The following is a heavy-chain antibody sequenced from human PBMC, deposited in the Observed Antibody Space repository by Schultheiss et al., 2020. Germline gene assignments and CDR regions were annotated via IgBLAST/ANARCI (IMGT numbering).Heavy chain of an antibody. CDR2: ISGSGGST. D-gene: IGHD6-19*01. CDR1: GFTFSSYA. V-gene: IGHV3-23*01. CDR3: AYSSGWKWHFQH. Sequence: GGSLRLSCAASGFTFSSYAMSWVRQAPGKGLEWVSAISGSGGSTYYADSVKGRFTISRDNSKNTLYLQMNSLRAEDTTVYYCAYSSGWKWHFQHWGQGTLVTVSS. J-gene: IGHJ1*01.